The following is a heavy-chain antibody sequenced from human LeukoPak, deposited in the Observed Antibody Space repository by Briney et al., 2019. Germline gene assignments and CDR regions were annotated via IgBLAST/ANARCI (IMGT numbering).Heavy chain of an antibody. CDR3: AGSSGWARYFDY. CDR2: ISGSGGST. Sequence: GGSLRLSCAASGFTFSSYAMSWVRQAPGKGLEWVSAISGSGGSTYYADSVKGRFTISRDNAKNSLFLQMNSLRAEDTAVYYCAGSSGWARYFDYWGQGTLVTVSS. V-gene: IGHV3-23*01. D-gene: IGHD6-19*01. CDR1: GFTFSSYA. J-gene: IGHJ4*02.